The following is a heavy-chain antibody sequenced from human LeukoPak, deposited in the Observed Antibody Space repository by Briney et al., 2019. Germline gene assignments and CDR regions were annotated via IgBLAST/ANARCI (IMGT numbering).Heavy chain of an antibody. V-gene: IGHV3-33*01. J-gene: IGHJ4*02. D-gene: IGHD6-13*01. Sequence: GGSLRLSCTASGFTFSSYGMHWVRQAPGKGLEWVAVIWYDGSNKFYADSVKGRFTISRDNSKNTLYVQMNSLRAEDTAVYYCARDGLPAAGDYWGQGTLVIVSS. CDR3: ARDGLPAAGDY. CDR1: GFTFSSYG. CDR2: IWYDGSNK.